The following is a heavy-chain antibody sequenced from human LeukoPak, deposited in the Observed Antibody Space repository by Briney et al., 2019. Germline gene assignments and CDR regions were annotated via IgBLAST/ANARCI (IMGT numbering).Heavy chain of an antibody. D-gene: IGHD5-12*01. J-gene: IGHJ4*02. V-gene: IGHV1-2*02. Sequence: GASVKVSCKASGYTFTGYYMHWVRQAPGQGLEWMGWINPNSGGTNYAQKLQGRVTMTTDTSTSTAYMELRSLRSDDTAVYYCARDLRGYGALFDYWGQGTLVTVSS. CDR1: GYTFTGYY. CDR3: ARDLRGYGALFDY. CDR2: INPNSGGT.